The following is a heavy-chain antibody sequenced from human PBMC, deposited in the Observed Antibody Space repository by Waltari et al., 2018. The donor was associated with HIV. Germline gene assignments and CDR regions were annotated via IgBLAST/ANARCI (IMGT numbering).Heavy chain of an antibody. CDR1: GFSLTGYY. CDR2: IYSNTGDT. V-gene: IGHV1-2*02. Sequence: QVQMVQSGAEVKKPGASVKVSCKTSGFSLTGYYIHWVRQAPGQGLEWMGWIYSNTGDTNYGLQFEGRVTMTRDTSMRTAYMELRTPRSDDTALYYCARQMTFYDAFDVWGQGTVVTVSS. CDR3: ARQMTFYDAFDV. J-gene: IGHJ3*01.